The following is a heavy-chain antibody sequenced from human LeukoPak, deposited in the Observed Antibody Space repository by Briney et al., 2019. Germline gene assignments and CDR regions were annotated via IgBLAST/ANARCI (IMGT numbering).Heavy chain of an antibody. Sequence: PGGSLRLSCAASGFTLSSYGMHWVRQAPGKGLEWVAVISYDGSNKYYADSVKGRFTISRDNAKNSLYLQMNSLRAEDTALYYCARVKGRAHDYWGQGTLVTVSS. V-gene: IGHV3-30*03. J-gene: IGHJ4*02. D-gene: IGHD3-10*01. CDR2: ISYDGSNK. CDR1: GFTLSSYG. CDR3: ARVKGRAHDY.